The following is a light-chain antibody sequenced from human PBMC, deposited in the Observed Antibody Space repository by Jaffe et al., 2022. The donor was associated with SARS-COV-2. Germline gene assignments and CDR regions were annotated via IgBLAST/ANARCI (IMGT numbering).Light chain of an antibody. CDR3: QTWGPGIRV. CDR1: SGHSNYA. J-gene: IGLJ1*01. CDR2: LNSDGSH. Sequence: QVVLTQSPSASASLGASVKLTCTLSSGHSNYAIAWHQQQPEKGPRYLMKLNSDGSHSKGDGIPDRFSGSSSGAERYLTISSLQSEDEADYYCQTWGPGIRVFGTGTRVTVL. V-gene: IGLV4-69*01.